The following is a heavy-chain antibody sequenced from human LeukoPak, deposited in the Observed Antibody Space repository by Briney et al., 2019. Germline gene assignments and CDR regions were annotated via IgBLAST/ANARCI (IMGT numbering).Heavy chain of an antibody. Sequence: ASVKVSCMASLYTFTGYYMHWVQQAPGKGLEWMGLVDPEDGETIYAEKFQGRVTITADTSTDTAYMELSSLRSEDTAVYYCATWNHARIDPWGQGTLVTVST. CDR2: VDPEDGET. CDR3: ATWNHARIDP. D-gene: IGHD1-14*01. V-gene: IGHV1-69-2*01. J-gene: IGHJ5*02. CDR1: LYTFTGYY.